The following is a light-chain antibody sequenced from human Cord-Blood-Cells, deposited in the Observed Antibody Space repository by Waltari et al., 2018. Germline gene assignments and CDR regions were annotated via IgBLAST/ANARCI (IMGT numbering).Light chain of an antibody. V-gene: IGLV2-23*01. Sequence: QSALTQPASVSGSPGQSITIPCTGTRSDVGSYNLVSWYQQHPGKAPKLMIYEGSKRPAGVFKRFSGSKAGNTASLTSSGLQAEDEADYYCCSYAGSSTWVFGGGTKLTVL. CDR1: RSDVGSYNL. J-gene: IGLJ3*02. CDR3: CSYAGSSTWV. CDR2: EGS.